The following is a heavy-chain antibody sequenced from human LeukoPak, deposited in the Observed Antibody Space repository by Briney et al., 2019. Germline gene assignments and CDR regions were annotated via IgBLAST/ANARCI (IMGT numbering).Heavy chain of an antibody. V-gene: IGHV1-2*02. CDR2: INPNSGDA. D-gene: IGHD6-13*01. CDR3: ARGYPLSTTAAGTYFQH. Sequence: ASVKVSCKASGYTFTGYYMHWVRQAPGQGLEWMGWINPNSGDANSAQKLQGRITMTRDTSISTAYMELNRLRSDDTAVYYCARGYPLSTTAAGTYFQHWGQGTLVTVSS. CDR1: GYTFTGYY. J-gene: IGHJ1*01.